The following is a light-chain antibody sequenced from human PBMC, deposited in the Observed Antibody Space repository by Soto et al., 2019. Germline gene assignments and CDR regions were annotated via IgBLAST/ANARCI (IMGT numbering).Light chain of an antibody. CDR3: QQRSNFPIT. CDR2: DAS. J-gene: IGKJ5*01. V-gene: IGKV3-11*01. Sequence: EIVLTQSPATLSLSPGERATLSCRASQSVSSYLAWYQQKPGQAPRLLIYDASNRATGIPARFSGCGSGTDFTLTISSLEPEDFAVYYCQQRSNFPITFGLGTRLEIK. CDR1: QSVSSY.